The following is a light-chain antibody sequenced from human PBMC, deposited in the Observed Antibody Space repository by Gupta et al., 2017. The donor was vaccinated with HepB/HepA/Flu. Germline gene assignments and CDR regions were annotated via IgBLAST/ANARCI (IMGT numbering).Light chain of an antibody. J-gene: IGKJ5*01. CDR1: QSISSG. CDR2: KAS. Sequence: DIQMTQSPSTLSASVGDRVTITCRASQSISSGLAWYQQKPGKAPKLLIYKASNLESGVPSRFSGSGSGTEFTLTISSLQPDDFATYYCQQYNSYSITFGQGTRLEIK. CDR3: QQYNSYSIT. V-gene: IGKV1-5*03.